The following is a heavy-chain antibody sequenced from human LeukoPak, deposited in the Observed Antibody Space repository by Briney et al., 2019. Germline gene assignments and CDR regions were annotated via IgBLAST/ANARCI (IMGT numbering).Heavy chain of an antibody. CDR2: ISSSGSTI. J-gene: IGHJ4*02. D-gene: IGHD1-1*01. CDR3: ASYGGPYGTGYYFDY. Sequence: PGGSMRLSCAASGFTFSSYEMNWVRQAPGKGLEWVSYISSSGSTIYYADSVKGPFTISRDNAKNSLYLQMNSLIAEDTAVYYCASYGGPYGTGYYFDYWGQGTLVTVSS. CDR1: GFTFSSYE. V-gene: IGHV3-48*03.